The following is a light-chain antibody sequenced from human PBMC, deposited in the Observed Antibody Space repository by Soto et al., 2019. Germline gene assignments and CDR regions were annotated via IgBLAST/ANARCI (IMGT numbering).Light chain of an antibody. Sequence: DIQMTQSPSSLSASVGDRVTITCRASQRISSYLNWYQQKPGKAPKLLIYAASSLQSGVPSRFSGSGSGTDFTLTISRLQPEDFATYYCQQSYTLFTFGPGTKVDIK. CDR1: QRISSY. CDR3: QQSYTLFT. J-gene: IGKJ3*01. V-gene: IGKV1-39*01. CDR2: AAS.